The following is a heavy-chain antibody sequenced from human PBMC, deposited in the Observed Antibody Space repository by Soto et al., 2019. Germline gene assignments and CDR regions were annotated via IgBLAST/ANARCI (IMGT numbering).Heavy chain of an antibody. V-gene: IGHV4-4*02. CDR1: GVSISSGKW. Sequence: SETLSLTCTISGVSISSGKWWRCVRQPPGEGLEWIGEIFHTGNTDYKPSLKSRVSILVDKSKNQLSLTLDSVTAADTAVYYCGRNLFGSRGYHPEVWGPGILVNLAS. CDR2: IFHTGNT. J-gene: IGHJ4*02. CDR3: GRNLFGSRGYHPEV. D-gene: IGHD3-22*01.